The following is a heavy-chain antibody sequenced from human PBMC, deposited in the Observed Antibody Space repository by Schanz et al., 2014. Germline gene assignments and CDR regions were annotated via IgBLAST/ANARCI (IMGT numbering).Heavy chain of an antibody. CDR1: GFSFGNYG. V-gene: IGHV3-23*01. Sequence: EVQLLESGGGLVQPGGSLRLSCEASGFSFGNYGMSWVRQAPGKGLEWVSGFDAHDGRAYYADSVKGRFTISRDNSKTTVYLQMNSLRAEDTAVYYCAKYRGYYRVSGSYRELEYWGQGTLXTVSS. D-gene: IGHD3-10*01. CDR3: AKYRGYYRVSGSYRELEY. J-gene: IGHJ4*02. CDR2: FDAHDGRA.